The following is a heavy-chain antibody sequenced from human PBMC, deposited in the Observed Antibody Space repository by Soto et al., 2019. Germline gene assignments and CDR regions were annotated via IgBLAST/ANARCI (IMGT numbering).Heavy chain of an antibody. CDR2: IYYTGST. Sequence: QVQLQESGPGLVKPSQTLSLTCTVSGGSISNDYYYWSWIRQSPGEGLEWIGNIYYTGSTFYTPSLKSRLTISVDTSKTQFSLRLSSVTAADTAVYYGAREYYYDRSGYYYGYNWFDPWGQGTLVTVSS. V-gene: IGHV4-30-4*01. J-gene: IGHJ5*02. CDR3: AREYYYDRSGYYYGYNWFDP. CDR1: GGSISNDYYY. D-gene: IGHD3-22*01.